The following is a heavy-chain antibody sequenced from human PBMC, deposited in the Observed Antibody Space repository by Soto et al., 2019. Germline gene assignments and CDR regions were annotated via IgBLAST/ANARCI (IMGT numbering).Heavy chain of an antibody. V-gene: IGHV3-23*01. Sequence: HPGGSLRLSCAASGLIFNNYAMSWVRQAPGRGLQWVSGISGSGDSTYYADSVEGRFTISRDNSKNTLYLQMNSLRAEDTAVYYCAKVFLEVTGTQGYFHHWGQGSLVTVSS. CDR3: AKVFLEVTGTQGYFHH. CDR1: GLIFNNYA. J-gene: IGHJ1*01. CDR2: ISGSGDST. D-gene: IGHD6-19*01.